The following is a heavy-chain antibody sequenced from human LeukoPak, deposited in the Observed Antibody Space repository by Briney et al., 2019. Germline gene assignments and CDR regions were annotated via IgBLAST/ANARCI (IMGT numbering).Heavy chain of an antibody. Sequence: GASVKVSCKASSYTFTNYGICWVRQAPGRGLEWMGWISGYNGNTNYAQKLQGRVTMTTDTSTSTAYMELRSLRSDDTAVYYCARDSSSWCKGCGYWGQGTLVTVSS. CDR2: ISGYNGNT. CDR1: SYTFTNYG. V-gene: IGHV1-18*01. D-gene: IGHD6-13*01. CDR3: ARDSSSWCKGCGY. J-gene: IGHJ4*02.